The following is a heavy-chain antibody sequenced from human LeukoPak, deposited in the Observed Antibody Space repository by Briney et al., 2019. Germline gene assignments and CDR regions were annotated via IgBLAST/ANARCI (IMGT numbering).Heavy chain of an antibody. CDR3: AKGGGSNWYPSLFDY. CDR2: IYYRENT. V-gene: IGHV4-30-4*08. D-gene: IGHD6-13*01. J-gene: IGHJ4*02. Sequence: SQTLSLTCTVSGVSISSGDYYWSWIRQPTGKGLEWIGYIYYRENTYYNPSLKSRVTISVDTSKNQFSLKLSSVTAADTAVYYCAKGGGSNWYPSLFDYWGQGTLVTVSS. CDR1: GVSISSGDYY.